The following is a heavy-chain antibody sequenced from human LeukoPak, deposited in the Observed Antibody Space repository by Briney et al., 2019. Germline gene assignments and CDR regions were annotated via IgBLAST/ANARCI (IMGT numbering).Heavy chain of an antibody. CDR2: ISGGSTYI. Sequence: GGSLRLSCAASGFIFTNYNLNWVRQAPGKGLEWISSISGGSTYIYYADSVRGRFTISRDNAKNSVYLQMNSLRAEDTAVYYCARDYSSSWGAIGYWGQGTLVTVSS. D-gene: IGHD6-13*01. J-gene: IGHJ4*02. CDR3: ARDYSSSWGAIGY. CDR1: GFIFTNYN. V-gene: IGHV3-21*01.